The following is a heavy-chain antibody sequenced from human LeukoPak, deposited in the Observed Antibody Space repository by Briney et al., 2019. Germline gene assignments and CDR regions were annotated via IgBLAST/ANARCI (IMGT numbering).Heavy chain of an antibody. V-gene: IGHV4-30-2*01. D-gene: IGHD6-13*01. CDR3: ARVISSSWYGFDY. CDR2: IYHSGST. J-gene: IGHJ4*02. CDR1: GGSISSGGYS. Sequence: SQTLSLTCAVSGGSISSGGYSWSWIRQPPGKGLEWIGYIYHSGSTYYNPSLKSRVTISVDRSKNQFSLKLSSVTAADTAVYYCARVISSSWYGFDYWGQGTLVTVSS.